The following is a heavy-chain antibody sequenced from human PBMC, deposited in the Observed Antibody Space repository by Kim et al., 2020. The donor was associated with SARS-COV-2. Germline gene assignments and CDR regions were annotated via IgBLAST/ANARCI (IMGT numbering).Heavy chain of an antibody. V-gene: IGHV3-53*01. CDR2: IYSGGIT. Sequence: GGSLRLSCAASGFTVSSNYMSWVRQAPGKGLEWVSVIYSGGITYYADSVKGRFTISRDNSKNTLYLQMNSLRAEDTAVYYCARDPGRSIAAAGTSDYWGQGTLVTVSS. D-gene: IGHD6-13*01. CDR3: ARDPGRSIAAAGTSDY. CDR1: GFTVSSNY. J-gene: IGHJ4*02.